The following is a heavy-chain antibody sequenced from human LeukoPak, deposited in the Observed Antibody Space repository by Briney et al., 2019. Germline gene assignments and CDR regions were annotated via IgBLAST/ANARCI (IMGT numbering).Heavy chain of an antibody. V-gene: IGHV3-74*01. D-gene: IGHD6-6*01. J-gene: IGHJ6*03. CDR3: ARDGGIAARHYYYYYMDV. CDR1: GFTFSSYW. Sequence: GGSLRLSCAASGFTFSSYWMHWVRQAPGKGLVWVSCINSDGSSTSYADSVKGRFTISRDNAKNTLYLQMNSLRAEDTAVYYCARDGGIAARHYYYYYMDVWGKGTTVTVSS. CDR2: INSDGSST.